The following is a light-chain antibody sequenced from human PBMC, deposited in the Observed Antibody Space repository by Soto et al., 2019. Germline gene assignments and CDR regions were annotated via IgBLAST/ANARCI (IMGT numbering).Light chain of an antibody. CDR1: QSVSSN. CDR2: DAS. CDR3: QQYNNWWT. Sequence: EIVLTQSPATLSVSPGERATLSCRASQSVSSNIAWYQQKPGQAPRLLMYDASTRATGIPVRFSGSGSGTEFTLTISSLQSEDFAVYYCQQYNNWWTFGQGTKVEIK. V-gene: IGKV3-15*01. J-gene: IGKJ1*01.